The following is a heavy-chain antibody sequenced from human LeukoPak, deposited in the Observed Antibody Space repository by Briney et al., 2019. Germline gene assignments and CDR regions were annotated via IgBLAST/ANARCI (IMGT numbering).Heavy chain of an antibody. CDR2: INPNSGDT. V-gene: IGHV1-2*02. J-gene: IGHJ6*03. D-gene: IGHD3-22*01. CDR3: ARDLSYDSSGYITYYYYYYMDV. CDR1: GYTFTAYY. Sequence: ASVKVSCKAPGYTFTAYYIHWVRQAPGQGLEWMGWINPNSGDTNYAQKFQGRVTMTRDTSISTAYMELSRLRSDDTAVYYCARDLSYDSSGYITYYYYYYMDVWGKGTTVTVSS.